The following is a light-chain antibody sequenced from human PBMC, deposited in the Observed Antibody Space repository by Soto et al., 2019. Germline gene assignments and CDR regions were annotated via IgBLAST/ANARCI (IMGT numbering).Light chain of an antibody. J-gene: IGKJ2*01. CDR2: DAS. CDR3: QQYNSYPHT. V-gene: IGKV1-5*01. Sequence: DIQMTQSPSTLSASVGDRVTITCRASQSISSWLAWYQQKPGKAHKLLIYDASTLESGVPSRFSGSGSGTEFPLTISSLQPDDFATDYCQQYNSYPHTFGQGTKLEIK. CDR1: QSISSW.